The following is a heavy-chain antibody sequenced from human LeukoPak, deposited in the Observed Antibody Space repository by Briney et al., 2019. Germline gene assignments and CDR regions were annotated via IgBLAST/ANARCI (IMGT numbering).Heavy chain of an antibody. CDR3: AREGGSSYGYAYH. J-gene: IGHJ5*02. CDR1: GYTFTSYY. Sequence: GASVKVSCKAFGYTFTSYYMHWVRQAPGQGLEWMGWINPHSGDTNYAHTFQGRVTMTRDTSISIAYMELSSLKSDDTAVYYCAREGGSSYGYAYHWGQGTLVTVSS. D-gene: IGHD5-18*01. V-gene: IGHV1-2*07. CDR2: INPHSGDT.